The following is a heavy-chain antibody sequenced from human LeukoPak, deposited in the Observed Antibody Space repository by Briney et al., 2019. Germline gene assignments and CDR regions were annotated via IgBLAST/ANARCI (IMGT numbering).Heavy chain of an antibody. D-gene: IGHD2-15*01. Sequence: GGSLTLSCAASGLPFSSYGMHWVRQAPGKALEWVTVIWYDGSNKCYAVSVKGRFTIFSDKSKSPRFLQMNSLRAEDAAVYYCARGPFPWYGDYWGQGTLVTVSS. J-gene: IGHJ4*02. V-gene: IGHV3-33*01. CDR1: GLPFSSYG. CDR3: ARGPFPWYGDY. CDR2: IWYDGSNK.